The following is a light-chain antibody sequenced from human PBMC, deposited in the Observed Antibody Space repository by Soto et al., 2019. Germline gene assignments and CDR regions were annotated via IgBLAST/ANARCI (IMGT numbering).Light chain of an antibody. Sequence: QSVVTQPPSASGTPGQRVTLTCSGSSSNIEVNYVYWYQQVPGTAPRLLIYRNHQRPSGVPDRFSGSKSGASASLTISALRAEDEGDYYCTVWDGSLRGRLFGGGTKVTVL. CDR2: RNH. CDR3: TVWDGSLRGRL. V-gene: IGLV1-47*01. J-gene: IGLJ2*01. CDR1: SSNIEVNY.